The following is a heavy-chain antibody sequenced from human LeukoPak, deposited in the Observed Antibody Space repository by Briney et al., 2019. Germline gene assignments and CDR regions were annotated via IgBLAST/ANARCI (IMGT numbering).Heavy chain of an antibody. D-gene: IGHD3-10*01. CDR1: GFTFSSYG. CDR3: ARAPFYGSGSSDHYFDY. CDR2: ISYDGSNK. J-gene: IGHJ4*02. Sequence: PGGSLRLSCAASGFTFSSYGMHWVRQAPGKGLEWVAVISYDGSNKYYADSVKGRFTISRDNSKNTLYLQMNSLRAEDTAVYYCARAPFYGSGSSDHYFDYWGQGTLVTVSS. V-gene: IGHV3-30*03.